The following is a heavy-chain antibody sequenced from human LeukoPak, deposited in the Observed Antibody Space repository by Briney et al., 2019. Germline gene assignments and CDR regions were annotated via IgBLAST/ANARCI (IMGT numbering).Heavy chain of an antibody. J-gene: IGHJ6*03. CDR1: GGSISSSSYY. Sequence: PSETLSLTCTVSGGSISSSSYYWGWLRQPPGKGVEWIGSIYYSGSTYYNLCLESQVTISLDTSKNQFSLKLSSVTAADTAVYYCASLYSSGWSGYYYYMDVWGQGTTVTVSS. D-gene: IGHD6-19*01. CDR3: ASLYSSGWSGYYYYMDV. V-gene: IGHV4-39*01. CDR2: IYYSGST.